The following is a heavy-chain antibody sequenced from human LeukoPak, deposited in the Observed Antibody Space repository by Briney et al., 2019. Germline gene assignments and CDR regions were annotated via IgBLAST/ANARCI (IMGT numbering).Heavy chain of an antibody. Sequence: SVKVSCKASGGTFSSYAISWVRQAPGQGLEWMGRIIPIFGTANYAQKFQGRATITADKSTSTAYMELSSLRSEDTAVYYCARQPTVRGYMDVWGKGTTVTVSS. V-gene: IGHV1-69*06. CDR3: ARQPTVRGYMDV. J-gene: IGHJ6*03. D-gene: IGHD4-11*01. CDR2: IIPIFGTA. CDR1: GGTFSSYA.